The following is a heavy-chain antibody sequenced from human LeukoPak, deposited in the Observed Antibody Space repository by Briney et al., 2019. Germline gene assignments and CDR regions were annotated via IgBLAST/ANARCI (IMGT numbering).Heavy chain of an antibody. CDR1: GFSFSSYS. CDR3: ARSRGYYCSAGSCYYPFDY. V-gene: IGHV3-21*01. D-gene: IGHD2-15*01. CDR2: ISSSSSYI. J-gene: IGHJ4*02. Sequence: GGSLRLSCAVSGFSFSSYSMNWVRQAPGKGLEWVSSISSSSSYIYYADSVKGRFTISRDNAKKSLYVQMNSLRAEDTAGYYCARSRGYYCSAGSCYYPFDYWGQGTLVTDSS.